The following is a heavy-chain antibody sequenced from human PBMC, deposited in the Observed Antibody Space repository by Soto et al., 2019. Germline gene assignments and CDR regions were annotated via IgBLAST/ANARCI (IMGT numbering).Heavy chain of an antibody. CDR2: IRSKANSYAT. V-gene: IGHV3-73*01. J-gene: IGHJ4*02. CDR1: GFTFSGSA. Sequence: EVQLVESGGGLVQPGGSLKLSCAASGFTFSGSAMHWVRQASGKGLEWVGRIRSKANSYATAYAASVKCRFTISRDDSKKTGYLLIKSLKTEYTAVYYCTMAGQSESTTVISYWGQGTLVTVSS. D-gene: IGHD4-17*01. CDR3: TMAGQSESTTVISY.